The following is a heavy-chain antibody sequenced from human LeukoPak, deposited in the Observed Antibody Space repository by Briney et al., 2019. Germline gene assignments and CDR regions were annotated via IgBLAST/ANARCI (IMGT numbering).Heavy chain of an antibody. V-gene: IGHV1-18*01. J-gene: IGHJ5*02. CDR3: ARALVPWLGQNWFDP. CDR1: GYTFTSYG. D-gene: IGHD6-19*01. CDR2: ISAYDGNT. Sequence: GASVKVSCKSSGYTFTSYGISWVRQAPGQGLEWMGWISAYDGNTNYAQKLQGRVTMTTDTSTSTAYMELRSLRSDDTAVYYCARALVPWLGQNWFDPWGQGTLVTVSS.